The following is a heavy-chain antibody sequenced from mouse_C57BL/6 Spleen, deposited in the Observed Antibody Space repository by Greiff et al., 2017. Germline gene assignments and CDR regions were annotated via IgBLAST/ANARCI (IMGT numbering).Heavy chain of an antibody. CDR3: ARSYYGNYRAWFAY. Sequence: QVQLQQPGAELVMPGASVKLSCKASGYTFTSYWMHWVKQRPGQGLEWIGEIDPSDSYTNYNQKFKGKSTLTVDKSSSTAYMQLGSLTSEDSAVYYCARSYYGNYRAWFAYWGQGTLVTVSA. CDR2: IDPSDSYT. D-gene: IGHD2-10*01. J-gene: IGHJ3*01. CDR1: GYTFTSYW. V-gene: IGHV1-69*01.